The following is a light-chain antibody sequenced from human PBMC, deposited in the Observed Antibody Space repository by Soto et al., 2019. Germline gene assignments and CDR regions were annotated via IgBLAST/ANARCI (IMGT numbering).Light chain of an antibody. CDR1: GSDIGGYNY. CDR3: SSYTSSNTLVV. V-gene: IGLV2-14*01. J-gene: IGLJ2*01. CDR2: EVT. Sequence: QSALTQPASVSGSPGQSLTISCTGTGSDIGGYNYVSWYQQHPGEAPKLMNYEVTNRPSGVSNRFSGSKSGNTASLTISGLQPEDDAAYFCSSYTSSNTLVVFGGGTKVTVL.